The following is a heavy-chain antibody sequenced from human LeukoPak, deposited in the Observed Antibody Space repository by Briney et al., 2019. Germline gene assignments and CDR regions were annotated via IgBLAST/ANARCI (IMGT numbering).Heavy chain of an antibody. CDR3: AREQQLVHSFDY. CDR1: GGTFSSYG. Sequence: GASVKVSCKASGGTFSSYGISWVRQAPGQGLEWMGWISAYNGNTNYAQKLQGRVTMTTDTSTSTAYMELRSLRSDDTAVYYCAREQQLVHSFDYWGQGTLVTVSS. J-gene: IGHJ4*02. D-gene: IGHD6-13*01. CDR2: ISAYNGNT. V-gene: IGHV1-18*01.